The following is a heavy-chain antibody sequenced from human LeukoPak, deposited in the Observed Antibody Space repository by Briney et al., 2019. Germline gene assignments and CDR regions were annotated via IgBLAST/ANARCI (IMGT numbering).Heavy chain of an antibody. V-gene: IGHV4-59*01. Sequence: KPSETLSLTCTVSGGSISSYYWSWIRQPPGKGPEWIGYIYYSGSTNYNPSLKSRVTISVDTSKNQFSLKLSSVTAADTAVYYCARDLGSGWFYPFDYWGQGTLVTVSS. CDR2: IYYSGST. D-gene: IGHD6-19*01. J-gene: IGHJ4*02. CDR1: GGSISSYY. CDR3: ARDLGSGWFYPFDY.